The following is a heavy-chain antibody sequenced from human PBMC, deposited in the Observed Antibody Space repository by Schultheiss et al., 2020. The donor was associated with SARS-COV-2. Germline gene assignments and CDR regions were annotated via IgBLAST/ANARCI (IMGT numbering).Heavy chain of an antibody. J-gene: IGHJ5*02. CDR2: INSDGSAS. CDR3: ARARAEQHLPFSWGPIPHPTTWCDP. V-gene: IGHV3-74*01. CDR1: GFTFRNYW. D-gene: IGHD6-13*01. Sequence: GESLKISCAASGFTFRNYWMHWVRQIPGKGLVWVSRINSDGSASSYADSVQGRFTVSRDNAGNTLYLQMNNLRVEDTAIYYCARARAEQHLPFSWGPIPHPTTWCDPWGQGALVTVSS.